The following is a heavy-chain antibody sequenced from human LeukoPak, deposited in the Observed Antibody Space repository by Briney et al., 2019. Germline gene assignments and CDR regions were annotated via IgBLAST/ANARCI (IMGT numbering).Heavy chain of an antibody. Sequence: SETLSLTCTVSGGSISSYYWSWIRQPPGKGLEWIGYIYYSGSTNYNPSLKSRVTISVDTSKNQFSLKLSSVTAADTAVDYCARAGGLRFGEPTWPYGMDVWGQGTTVTVSS. CDR1: GGSISSYY. J-gene: IGHJ6*02. D-gene: IGHD3-10*01. V-gene: IGHV4-59*01. CDR3: ARAGGLRFGEPTWPYGMDV. CDR2: IYYSGST.